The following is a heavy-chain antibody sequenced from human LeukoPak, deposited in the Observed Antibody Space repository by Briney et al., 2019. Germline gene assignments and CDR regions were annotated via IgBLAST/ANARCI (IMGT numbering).Heavy chain of an antibody. V-gene: IGHV3-48*03. D-gene: IGHD3-10*01. J-gene: IGHJ4*01. Sequence: SGGSLRLSCAASGFTFSSYEMIWVSQAPGKGLEWLSYISSSGSRKLYADSVKGRFTISRDNAQTSLYLQLNSLTTEDTAVYYCARAIGSGPGGHFDFWGRGILVPVSS. CDR3: ARAIGSGPGGHFDF. CDR1: GFTFSSYE. CDR2: ISSSGSRK.